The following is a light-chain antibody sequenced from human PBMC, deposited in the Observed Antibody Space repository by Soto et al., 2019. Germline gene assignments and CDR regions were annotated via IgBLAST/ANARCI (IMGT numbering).Light chain of an antibody. CDR3: QSYDSTLSARYV. Sequence: QSVLTQPPSASGTPGQRVTISCSGSSSNIGSNTVNWYQQRPGTAPKLLIVGNTIRPSGVPDRFSASTSGTSASLAITGLQAEDEGDYYCQSYDSTLSARYVFGTGTKGTVL. CDR2: GNT. J-gene: IGLJ1*01. V-gene: IGLV1-40*01. CDR1: SSNIGSNT.